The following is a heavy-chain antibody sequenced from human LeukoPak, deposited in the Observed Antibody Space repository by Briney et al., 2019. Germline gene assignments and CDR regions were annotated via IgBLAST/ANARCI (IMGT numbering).Heavy chain of an antibody. CDR1: GGSISSYY. Sequence: SETLSLTCTVSGGSISSYYWSWIRQPPGKGLEWIGYIYYSGSTNYNPSLKSRVTISVDTSKNQFSLKLSSVTAADTAVYYCAREKDFWSGYWDYWGQGTLVTVSS. CDR3: AREKDFWSGYWDY. D-gene: IGHD3-3*01. CDR2: IYYSGST. J-gene: IGHJ4*02. V-gene: IGHV4-59*01.